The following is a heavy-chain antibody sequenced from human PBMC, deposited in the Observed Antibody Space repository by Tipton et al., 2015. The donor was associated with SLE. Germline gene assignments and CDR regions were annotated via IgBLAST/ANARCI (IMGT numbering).Heavy chain of an antibody. Sequence: LRLSCSVSGGSISSSSYYWGWIRQPPGKGLEWIGSLYYSGSTKYNPSLKSRVTISVDTSKNQFSLKLSSVTAADTAVYYCARDEYRYDGTGYHLLGHFDYWGQGTLVTVSS. CDR3: ARDEYRYDGTGYHLLGHFDY. CDR1: GGSISSSSYY. D-gene: IGHD3-22*01. CDR2: LYYSGST. J-gene: IGHJ4*02. V-gene: IGHV4-39*07.